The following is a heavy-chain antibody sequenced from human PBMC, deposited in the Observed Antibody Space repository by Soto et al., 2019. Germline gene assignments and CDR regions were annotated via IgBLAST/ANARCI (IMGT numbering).Heavy chain of an antibody. CDR1: GFTFDDYA. J-gene: IGHJ4*02. CDR3: AKGFYDSSGYIDY. D-gene: IGHD3-22*01. Sequence: ESGGVVVQPGGSLRLSCAASGFTFDDYAMHWVRQAPGKGLEWVSLISWDGGSTYYADSVKGRFTISRDNSKNSLYLQMNSLRAEDTALYYCAKGFYDSSGYIDYWGQGTLVTVSS. CDR2: ISWDGGST. V-gene: IGHV3-43D*04.